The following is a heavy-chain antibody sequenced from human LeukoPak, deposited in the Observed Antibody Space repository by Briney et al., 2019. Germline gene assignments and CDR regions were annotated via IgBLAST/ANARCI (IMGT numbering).Heavy chain of an antibody. Sequence: GGSLRLSCAASGFTFSSYEMNWVRQAPGKGLEWVSYISSSGNTKYYADSVKGRFTISRDDAKNSLYLQMNSLRAEDTAVYYCARDDSGAGGTLVLAYWGQGTLVTVSS. CDR2: ISSSGNTK. D-gene: IGHD6-13*01. CDR3: ARDDSGAGGTLVLAY. V-gene: IGHV3-48*03. J-gene: IGHJ4*02. CDR1: GFTFSSYE.